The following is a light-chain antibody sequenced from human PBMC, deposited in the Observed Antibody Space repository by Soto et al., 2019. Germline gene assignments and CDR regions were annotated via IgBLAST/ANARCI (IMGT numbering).Light chain of an antibody. CDR2: EVS. CDR1: SSGFGAYNY. V-gene: IGLV2-8*01. Sequence: QSVVTQPPSASGSPGQSVTISCTGTSSGFGAYNYVSWYQQHPGKAPRLIIYEVSKRPSGVPDRFSGSKSGNTASLTVSGLQAEDEADYYCSSDAGSILFGNGTKVTVL. CDR3: SSDAGSIL. J-gene: IGLJ1*01.